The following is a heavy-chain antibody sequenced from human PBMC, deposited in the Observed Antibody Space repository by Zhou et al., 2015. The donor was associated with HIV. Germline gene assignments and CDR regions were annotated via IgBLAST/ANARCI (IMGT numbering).Heavy chain of an antibody. V-gene: IGHV1-69*01. J-gene: IGHJ3*02. CDR3: ARDDVGGVIITTRAFDI. D-gene: IGHD3-9*01. CDR1: GGTFSSYA. Sequence: QVQLVQSGAEVKKPGSSVKVSCKASGGTFSSYAISWVRQAPGQGLEWMGGIIPIFGTANYAQKFQGRVTITADESTSTAYMELSSLRSEDTAVYYCARDDVGGVIITTRAFDIWGQGTMVTVSS. CDR2: IIPIFGTA.